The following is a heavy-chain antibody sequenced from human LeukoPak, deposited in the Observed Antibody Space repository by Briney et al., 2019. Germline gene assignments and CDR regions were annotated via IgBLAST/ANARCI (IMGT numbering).Heavy chain of an antibody. D-gene: IGHD3-9*01. CDR3: ARGDILTGYFWVDP. CDR1: GGSITSYY. CDR2: IYYSGST. Sequence: LSETLSLTCTVSGGSITSYYWSWIRQPPGKGLEWIGYIYYSGSTNYNPSLKSRVTISVDTSKNQFSLKLSSVTAADTAVYYCARGDILTGYFWVDPWGQGTLVTVSS. J-gene: IGHJ5*02. V-gene: IGHV4-59*01.